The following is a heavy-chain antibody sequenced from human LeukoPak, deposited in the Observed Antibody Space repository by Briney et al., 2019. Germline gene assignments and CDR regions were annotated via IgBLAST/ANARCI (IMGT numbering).Heavy chain of an antibody. CDR3: ARVGSSGYKYFDY. V-gene: IGHV3-23*01. CDR2: ISGSGGST. CDR1: GFTFSSYA. D-gene: IGHD3-22*01. J-gene: IGHJ4*02. Sequence: QPGGSLRLSCAASGFTFSSYAMSWVRQAPGKGLEWVSAISGSGGSTYYADSVKGRFTISRDNSKNTLYLQMNSLRAEDTAVYYCARVGSSGYKYFDYWGQGTLVTVSS.